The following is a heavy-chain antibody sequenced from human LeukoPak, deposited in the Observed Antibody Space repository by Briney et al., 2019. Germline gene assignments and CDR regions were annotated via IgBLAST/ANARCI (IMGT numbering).Heavy chain of an antibody. D-gene: IGHD6-6*01. Sequence: ASVKVSCKASRGTFSSYAISWVRQAPGQGPEWMGGTIPIFGTANYAQKFQGRVTITTDESTSTAYMELSSLGSEDTAVYYCARDRVSSIAARPENWFDPWGQGTLVTVSS. J-gene: IGHJ5*02. CDR3: ARDRVSSIAARPENWFDP. CDR1: RGTFSSYA. CDR2: TIPIFGTA. V-gene: IGHV1-69*05.